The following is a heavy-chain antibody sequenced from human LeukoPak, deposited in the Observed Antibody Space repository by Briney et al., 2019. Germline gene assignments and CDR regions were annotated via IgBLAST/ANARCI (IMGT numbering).Heavy chain of an antibody. CDR1: GGSISSSNW. D-gene: IGHD2-15*01. J-gene: IGHJ4*02. Sequence: KTSETLSLTCAVSGGSISSSNWWSWIRQPPGKGLEWIGEIYHSGSTNYNPSLKSRVTISVDKSKTQFSLKLSSVTAADTAVYYCARIRLGYCSGGSCYSWFILYYFDYWGQGTLVTVSS. V-gene: IGHV4-4*02. CDR3: ARIRLGYCSGGSCYSWFILYYFDY. CDR2: IYHSGST.